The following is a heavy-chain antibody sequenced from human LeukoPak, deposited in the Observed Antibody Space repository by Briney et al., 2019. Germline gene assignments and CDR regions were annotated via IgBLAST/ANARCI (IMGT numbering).Heavy chain of an antibody. J-gene: IGHJ4*02. D-gene: IGHD3-3*01. CDR1: GYTFTGHY. Sequence: ASVKVSCKASGYTFTGHYMHWVRQAPGQGLEWMGRINPNSGGTDSVQKFQGRVSMTRDTSISAAYMELSRLRSDDSAVYYCARILSGVVPGDYWGQGTLVTVSS. V-gene: IGHV1-2*06. CDR3: ARILSGVVPGDY. CDR2: INPNSGGT.